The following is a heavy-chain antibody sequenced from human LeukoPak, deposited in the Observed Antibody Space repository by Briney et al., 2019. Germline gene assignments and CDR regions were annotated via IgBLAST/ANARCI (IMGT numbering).Heavy chain of an antibody. CDR2: INHSGST. J-gene: IGHJ3*02. CDR3: ARDGYNPVAFDI. Sequence: SETLSLTCAVYGGSFSGYYWSWIRQPPGKGLEWIGEINHSGSTNYNPSLKSRVTISVDTSKNQFSLKLSSVTAADTAVYYCARDGYNPVAFDIWGQGTVVTVSS. CDR1: GGSFSGYY. D-gene: IGHD5-24*01. V-gene: IGHV4-34*01.